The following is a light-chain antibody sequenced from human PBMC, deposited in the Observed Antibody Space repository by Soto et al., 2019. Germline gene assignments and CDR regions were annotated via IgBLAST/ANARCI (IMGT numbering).Light chain of an antibody. Sequence: EIVLTQSPATLSLSPGERATLSCRASQSIGTSLAWYQHKPGQAPRLLIYDASKRATGIPARFSGSGSGTGFTLTISSLEPEDFVVYYCQQRTNWLTFGGGTKVEIK. CDR3: QQRTNWLT. CDR2: DAS. J-gene: IGKJ4*01. V-gene: IGKV3-11*01. CDR1: QSIGTS.